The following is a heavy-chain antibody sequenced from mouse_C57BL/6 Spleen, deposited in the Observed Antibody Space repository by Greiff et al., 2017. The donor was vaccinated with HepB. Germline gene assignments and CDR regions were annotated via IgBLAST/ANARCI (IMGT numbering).Heavy chain of an antibody. CDR2: ISRGGDYI. CDR3: TRRGDSSYGGYFDY. D-gene: IGHD1-1*01. Sequence: EVQLVESGEGLVKPGGSLKLSCAASGFTFSSYAMSWVRQTPEKRLEWVAYISRGGDYIYYADTVKGRFTIFRGNARNTLYLQISSLKSEDTAMYYWTRRGDSSYGGYFDYWGQGTTLTVSS. J-gene: IGHJ2*01. V-gene: IGHV5S21*01. CDR1: GFTFSSYA.